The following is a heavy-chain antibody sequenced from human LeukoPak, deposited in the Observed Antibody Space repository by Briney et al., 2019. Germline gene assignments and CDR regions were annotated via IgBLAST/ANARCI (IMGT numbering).Heavy chain of an antibody. CDR1: GFTFSSYA. CDR2: ISSNGGST. CDR3: ARVGYTSYYYYGMDV. V-gene: IGHV3-64*01. Sequence: GGSLRLSCAASGFTFSSYAMHWVRQAPEKGLEYVSAISSNGGSTYYANSVKGRFTISRDNSKNTLYLQMGSLRAEDMAVYYCARVGYTSYYYYGMDVWGQGTTVTVSS. D-gene: IGHD6-13*01. J-gene: IGHJ6*02.